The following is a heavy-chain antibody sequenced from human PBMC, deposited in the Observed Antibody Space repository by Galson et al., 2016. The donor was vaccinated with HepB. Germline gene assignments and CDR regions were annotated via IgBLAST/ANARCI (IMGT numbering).Heavy chain of an antibody. Sequence: SLRLSCAASGFTSSSYWMSWVRQPPGKGLEWVAMINQDGSENYYVDSVKGRFTISRDNAKNLLFLQMNSLRAEDTAIYYCARAGPPPEGYPSHWGGMDVWGQGTTVTVSS. J-gene: IGHJ6*02. CDR1: GFTSSSYW. D-gene: IGHD3-16*01. CDR2: INQDGSEN. CDR3: ARAGPPPEGYPSHWGGMDV. V-gene: IGHV3-7*03.